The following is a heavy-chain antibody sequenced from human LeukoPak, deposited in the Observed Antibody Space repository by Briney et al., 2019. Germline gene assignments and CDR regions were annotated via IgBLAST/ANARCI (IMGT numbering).Heavy chain of an antibody. CDR1: GFTFSNAW. CDR2: IKNKIASGTT. V-gene: IGHV3-15*01. J-gene: IGHJ3*02. CDR3: TTNDAFDI. Sequence: ESGGSLRLSCAASGFTFSNAWMNWVRQAPGKGLEWVGRIKNKIASGTTDYAAPVKGRFTISGDDSKNTLFLQMNSLKTEDTAMYYCTTNDAFDIWGQGTMVTVSS.